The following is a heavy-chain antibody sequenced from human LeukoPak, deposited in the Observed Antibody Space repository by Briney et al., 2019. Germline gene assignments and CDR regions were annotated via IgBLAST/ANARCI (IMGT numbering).Heavy chain of an antibody. CDR2: INHSGST. Sequence: SETLSLTCAVYGGSFSGYYWSWIRQPPGKGLEWIGEINHSGSTNYNPSLKSRVTISVDTSKNQFSLKLNSVAAADTAVYYCVRDRELTYWSQGTLVTVSS. CDR1: GGSFSGYY. V-gene: IGHV4-34*01. D-gene: IGHD1-26*01. CDR3: VRDRELTY. J-gene: IGHJ4*02.